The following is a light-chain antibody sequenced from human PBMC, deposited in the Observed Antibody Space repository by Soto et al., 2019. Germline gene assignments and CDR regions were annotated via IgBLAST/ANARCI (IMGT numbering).Light chain of an antibody. Sequence: QSVLTQPASVSGSPGQSITISCTGTSSDVGGYNYVSWYQQHPGKAPKVMIYDVSNRPSGVSNRFSGSKSGNTASLTISGLRAEDEADYYCSSYRSSSTLDVFGSGTKVTVL. CDR2: DVS. CDR1: SSDVGGYNY. J-gene: IGLJ1*01. V-gene: IGLV2-14*01. CDR3: SSYRSSSTLDV.